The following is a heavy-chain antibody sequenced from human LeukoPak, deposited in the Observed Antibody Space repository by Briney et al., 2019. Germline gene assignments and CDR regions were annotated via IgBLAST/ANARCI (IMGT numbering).Heavy chain of an antibody. CDR1: GGSISSGGYY. V-gene: IGHV4-31*03. J-gene: IGHJ4*02. D-gene: IGHD2-2*01. Sequence: SETLSLTCTVSGGSISSGGYYWSWIRQHPGKGLEWIGYIYYSGSTYYNLSLKSRVTISVDTSKNQFSLKLSSVTAADTAVYYCARSSKDVVVPAARHFDYWGQGTLVTVSS. CDR3: ARSSKDVVVPAARHFDY. CDR2: IYYSGST.